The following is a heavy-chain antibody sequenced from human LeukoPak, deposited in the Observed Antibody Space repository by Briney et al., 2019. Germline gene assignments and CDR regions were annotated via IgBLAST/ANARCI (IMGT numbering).Heavy chain of an antibody. CDR3: ARARIGSSGWFDS. Sequence: SETLSLTCLVSGASISDYSWTWIRQPPGKGLERIGYMYYTGSTNHNPSLETRVTISVDTSRNQFSLNLTSVTAADTAVYYCARARIGSSGWFDSWGQGTLVTVSS. CDR1: GASISDYS. D-gene: IGHD6-19*01. V-gene: IGHV4-59*01. J-gene: IGHJ5*01. CDR2: MYYTGST.